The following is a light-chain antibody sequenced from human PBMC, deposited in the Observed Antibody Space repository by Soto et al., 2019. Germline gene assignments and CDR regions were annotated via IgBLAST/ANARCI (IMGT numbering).Light chain of an antibody. V-gene: IGLV1-40*01. J-gene: IGLJ2*01. Sequence: QSVLTQPPSVSGAPGQRVTISCTGSSSNIGAGYDVHWYQQLPGTAPKLLIYGNSNRPSGVPDRFSGSKSGTSASLAITGRQAEDEADYYCQSYDSSLGGSRVFGGGTKLTVL. CDR2: GNS. CDR3: QSYDSSLGGSRV. CDR1: SSNIGAGYD.